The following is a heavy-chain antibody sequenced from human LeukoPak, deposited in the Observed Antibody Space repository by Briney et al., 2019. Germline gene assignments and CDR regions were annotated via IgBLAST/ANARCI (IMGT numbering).Heavy chain of an antibody. CDR1: GYTFTAYY. D-gene: IGHD2-8*01. V-gene: IGHV1-2*02. CDR2: INPKSGGA. Sequence: ASVMLSCKASGYTFTAYYINWVRQAPGQGPEWMGWINPKSGGADYTQKFEGRVTITRDTSISTVYMELSSLRSDDTAMYYCATFSRARMNDYWGQGTLVTVSS. CDR3: ATFSRARMNDY. J-gene: IGHJ4*02.